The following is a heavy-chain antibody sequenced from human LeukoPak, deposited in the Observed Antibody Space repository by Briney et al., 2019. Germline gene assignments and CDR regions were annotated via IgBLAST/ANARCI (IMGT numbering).Heavy chain of an antibody. D-gene: IGHD3-10*01. J-gene: IGHJ4*02. CDR2: VSAYNGNT. CDR1: GYTFTSYG. CDR3: ARDPPRGHYYGSGSPQQDY. V-gene: IGHV1-18*01. Sequence: GASVKVSCKASGYTFTSYGISWVRQAPGQGLEWMGWVSAYNGNTNYAQKLQGRVTMTTDTPTSTAYMELRSLRSDDTAVYYCARDPPRGHYYGSGSPQQDYWGQGTLVTVSS.